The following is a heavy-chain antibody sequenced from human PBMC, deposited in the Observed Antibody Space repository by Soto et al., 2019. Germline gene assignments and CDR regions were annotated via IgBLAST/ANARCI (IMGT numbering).Heavy chain of an antibody. CDR3: ARDIWDFWSGQADV. D-gene: IGHD3-3*01. J-gene: IGHJ6*04. V-gene: IGHV3-66*01. CDR1: GFTVSSNY. Sequence: GGSLRLSCAASGFTVSSNYMTWVRQAPGKGLEWVSVIYSGGTTSYADSVKGRFTISRDNSKNTLYLQMNSLRAEDTSVYYCARDIWDFWSGQADVWGKGTTVTVSS. CDR2: IYSGGTT.